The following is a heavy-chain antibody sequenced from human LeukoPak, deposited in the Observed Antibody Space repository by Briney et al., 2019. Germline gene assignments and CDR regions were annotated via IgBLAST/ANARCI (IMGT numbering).Heavy chain of an antibody. J-gene: IGHJ5*02. CDR2: INPNSGGT. D-gene: IGHD2-21*02. CDR1: GYTFTGYY. CDR3: ARGRHIVVVTAIQGNWFDP. V-gene: IGHV1-2*02. Sequence: GASVKVSCKASGYTFTGYYMHWVRQAPGQGLEWMGWINPNSGGTNYAQKFQGRVTMTRDTSISTAYMELSRLRSDGTAVYYCARGRHIVVVTAIQGNWFDPWGQGTLVTVSS.